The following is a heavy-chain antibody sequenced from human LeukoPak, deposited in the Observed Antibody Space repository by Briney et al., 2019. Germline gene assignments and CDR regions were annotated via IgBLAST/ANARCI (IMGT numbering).Heavy chain of an antibody. CDR3: ARRNDFWSGYSPDAFDI. Sequence: SETLSLTCTVYGGSFSGYYWSWIRQPPGKGLEWIGEINHSGSTNYNPSLKSRVTISVDTSKNQFSLKLSSVTAADTAVYYCARRNDFWSGYSPDAFDIWGQGTMVTVSS. V-gene: IGHV4-34*01. CDR1: GGSFSGYY. CDR2: INHSGST. D-gene: IGHD3-3*01. J-gene: IGHJ3*02.